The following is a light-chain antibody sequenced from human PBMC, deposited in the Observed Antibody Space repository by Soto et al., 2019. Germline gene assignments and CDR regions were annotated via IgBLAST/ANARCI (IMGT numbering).Light chain of an antibody. CDR3: QQHNNWPPT. V-gene: IGKV3-15*01. J-gene: IGKJ1*01. Sequence: EIVMTQSPATLSVSPGERATLSCRASQSVSSNLAWYQQKPGQAPRLLIYGASTRATGIPAGFTGSGSGTEFTLSISSLQSEDFAVYYCQQHNNWPPTFGQGTKV. CDR2: GAS. CDR1: QSVSSN.